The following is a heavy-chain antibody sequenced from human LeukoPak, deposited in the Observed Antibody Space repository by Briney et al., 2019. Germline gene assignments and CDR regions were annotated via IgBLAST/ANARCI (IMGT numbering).Heavy chain of an antibody. D-gene: IGHD6-13*01. CDR3: ARVPREVAGALYSWYFDL. Sequence: GGSLRLSCAASGFTFKIYTINWVRQAPVKGLEWVSSISPSSSYIYYADSVKGRFTTSRDNAKNSLYLQMNGLRAEDTAVYYCARVPREVAGALYSWYFDLWGRGTLVTVSS. CDR2: ISPSSSYI. J-gene: IGHJ2*01. V-gene: IGHV3-21*01. CDR1: GFTFKIYT.